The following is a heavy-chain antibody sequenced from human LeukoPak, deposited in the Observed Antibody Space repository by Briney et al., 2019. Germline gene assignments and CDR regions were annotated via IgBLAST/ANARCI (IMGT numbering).Heavy chain of an antibody. D-gene: IGHD1-20*01. V-gene: IGHV3-9*01. J-gene: IGHJ3*02. Sequence: PGGSLRLSCAASGFTFNECAMHWVRQVPGKGLEWVSGISWNSGSIGYADSVKGRFTISRDNAKNSLYLQMNSLRAEDTALYYYAKPRRGYNWNDYDAFDIWGQGTMVTVSS. CDR3: AKPRRGYNWNDYDAFDI. CDR1: GFTFNECA. CDR2: ISWNSGSI.